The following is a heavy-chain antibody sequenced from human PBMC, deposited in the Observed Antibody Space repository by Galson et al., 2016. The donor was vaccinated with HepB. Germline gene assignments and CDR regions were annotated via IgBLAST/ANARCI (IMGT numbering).Heavy chain of an antibody. J-gene: IGHJ4*02. D-gene: IGHD2-8*01. CDR3: ARGQMVYVVRGMAFDY. CDR1: GGSFSGYY. V-gene: IGHV4-34*01. CDR2: INHSGST. Sequence: ETLSLTCDVYGGSFSGYYWTWIRQSPEKGLEWIGEINHSGSTNYNPSLESRVTMSVDTSINQFSLQLRSVTAADTAVYYCARGQMVYVVRGMAFDYWGQGALVSVSS.